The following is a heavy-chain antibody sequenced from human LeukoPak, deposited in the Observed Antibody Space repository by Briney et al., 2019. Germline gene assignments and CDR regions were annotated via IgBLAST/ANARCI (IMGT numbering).Heavy chain of an antibody. V-gene: IGHV4-59*01. CDR2: IYYSGST. CDR3: ARDPYDTYYYGMDV. J-gene: IGHJ6*02. CDR1: GGSISSYY. D-gene: IGHD3-9*01. Sequence: SETLSLTCTVSGGSISSYYWSWIRQPPGKGLEWIGYIYYSGSTNYNPSLESRVTISVDTSKNQFSLKLSSVTAADTAVYYCARDPYDTYYYGMDVWGQGTTVTVSS.